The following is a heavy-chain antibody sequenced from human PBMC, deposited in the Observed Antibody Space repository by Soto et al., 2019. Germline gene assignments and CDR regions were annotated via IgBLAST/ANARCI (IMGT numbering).Heavy chain of an antibody. Sequence: SETLSLTCIVSGDSVSSGGYYWSWIRQHPGKGLEWIGYIYSNGFTYYNPSLESRVTISLDTSKNQFSLKLTSVTAADTAVYYCARRYGYSFDDWGQGTLVTVSS. CDR1: GDSVSSGGYY. CDR3: ARRYGYSFDD. V-gene: IGHV4-31*03. CDR2: IYSNGFT. J-gene: IGHJ4*02. D-gene: IGHD4-4*01.